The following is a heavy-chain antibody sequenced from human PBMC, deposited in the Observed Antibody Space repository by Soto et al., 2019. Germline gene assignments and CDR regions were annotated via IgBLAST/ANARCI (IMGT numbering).Heavy chain of an antibody. CDR3: PRNGREASGIDV. Sequence: QVQLEESGPGLVKPSETLSLTCTVSGGSISSHYWSWVRQAPGKGLEWIGCIYYRGNTFYNPSLKSRGSISVDTSNNQFALKLDSVPPADTAVYYSPRNGREASGIDVWGQGTAVTVSS. V-gene: IGHV4-59*11. D-gene: IGHD1-26*01. CDR2: IYYRGNT. J-gene: IGHJ6*02. CDR1: GGSISSHY.